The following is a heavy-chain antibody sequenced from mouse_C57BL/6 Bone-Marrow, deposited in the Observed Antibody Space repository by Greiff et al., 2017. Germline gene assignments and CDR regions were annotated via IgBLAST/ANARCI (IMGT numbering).Heavy chain of an antibody. CDR1: GFSLTSYG. Sequence: VKLVESGPGLVAPSQSLSITCTVSGFSLTSYGVDWVRQSPGKGLEWLGVIWGVGSTNYNSALKSKLSISKDNSTSQVFLKMNSLQTDDTAMYYSASGHDYYGSCHHFAYWGQGTLVTVAA. V-gene: IGHV2-6*01. CDR3: ASGHDYYGSCHHFAY. CDR2: IWGVGST. D-gene: IGHD1-1*01. J-gene: IGHJ3*01.